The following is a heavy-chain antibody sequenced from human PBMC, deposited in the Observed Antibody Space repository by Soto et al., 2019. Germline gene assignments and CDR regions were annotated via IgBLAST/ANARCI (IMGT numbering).Heavy chain of an antibody. CDR1: GFTFSYAW. J-gene: IGHJ4*02. Sequence: GGSLRLSCAASGFTFSYAWMNWVRQAPGKGLEWVGRIKSKTDGGTTDYASPVKGRFTISRDDSKNTLYLQMNSLKTEDTAVYYCTTDLLYCGGDCYSWYWGQGTLVTVSS. D-gene: IGHD2-21*02. V-gene: IGHV3-15*07. CDR3: TTDLLYCGGDCYSWY. CDR2: IKSKTDGGTT.